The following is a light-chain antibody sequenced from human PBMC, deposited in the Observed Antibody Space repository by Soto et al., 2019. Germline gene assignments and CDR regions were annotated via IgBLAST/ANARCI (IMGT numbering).Light chain of an antibody. J-gene: IGKJ5*01. CDR1: PSVSVH. Sequence: VNKSAGTLSVTLGERATLSCRVSPSVSVHLAWYQHKPGPAPRLLIYDTSARATGIPARFNGSGSGTELTLTISSLQSEDFAVYYCQQYSNWPPITFGQGTRLEI. V-gene: IGKV3-15*01. CDR3: QQYSNWPPIT. CDR2: DTS.